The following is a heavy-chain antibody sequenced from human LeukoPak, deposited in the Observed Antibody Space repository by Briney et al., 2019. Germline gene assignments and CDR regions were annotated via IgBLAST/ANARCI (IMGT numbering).Heavy chain of an antibody. J-gene: IGHJ4*02. Sequence: GGSLRLSCAASGFTVSSNYMSWVRQAPRKGLEWVSVIYSGGSTYYADSVKGPFNMSRDYSKNTLYLQMNSLRAEDTAVYYCAIIEVFGVVPSDYWGQGPLVTVSS. CDR3: AIIEVFGVVPSDY. D-gene: IGHD3-3*01. CDR1: GFTVSSNY. V-gene: IGHV3-66*02. CDR2: IYSGGST.